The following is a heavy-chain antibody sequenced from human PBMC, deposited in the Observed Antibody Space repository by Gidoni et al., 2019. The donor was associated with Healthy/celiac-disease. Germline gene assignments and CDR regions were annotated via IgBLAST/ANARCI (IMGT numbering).Heavy chain of an antibody. V-gene: IGHV4-34*01. CDR3: ASGVGYSYGVLDY. CDR1: GGSFSGYY. D-gene: IGHD5-18*01. J-gene: IGHJ4*02. CDR2: INHSGST. Sequence: QVQLQQWGAGLLKPSETLSLTCAVYGGSFSGYYWSWIRQPPGKGLEWIGEINHSGSTNYNPSLKSRVTISVDTSKNQFSLKLSSVTAADTAVYYCASGVGYSYGVLDYWGQGTLVTVSS.